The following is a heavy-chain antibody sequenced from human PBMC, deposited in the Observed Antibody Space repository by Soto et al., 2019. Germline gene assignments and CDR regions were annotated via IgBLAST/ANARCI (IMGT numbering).Heavy chain of an antibody. D-gene: IGHD1-20*01. V-gene: IGHV2-5*02. CDR1: WFSLSTTGVG. J-gene: IGHJ4*02. CDR2: AYWDDDH. CDR3: AHRRGGYNWADSHFDD. Sequence: QITLKESGPTLVKPTQTLTLTCSFSWFSLSTTGVGVGWIPHPPGKAMEWLGFAYWDDDHRYSPSPNRRLTITKDTYGNQGVLTRTNMDHVDTATYFCAHRRGGYNWADSHFDDWGKGTLVTVSS.